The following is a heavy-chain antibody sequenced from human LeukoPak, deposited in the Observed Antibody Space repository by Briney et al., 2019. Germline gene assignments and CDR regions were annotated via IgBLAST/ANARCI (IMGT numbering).Heavy chain of an antibody. CDR2: ISYDGSNK. V-gene: IGHV3-30*04. D-gene: IGHD6-13*01. Sequence: GGSLRLSCAASGFTFRSYAMHWVRQAPGKGLEWVAVISYDGSNKYYADSVKGRFTISRDNAKNSLYLQMNSLRAEDTAVYYCARAPYSSSWYWFDPWGQGTLVTVSS. J-gene: IGHJ5*02. CDR3: ARAPYSSSWYWFDP. CDR1: GFTFRSYA.